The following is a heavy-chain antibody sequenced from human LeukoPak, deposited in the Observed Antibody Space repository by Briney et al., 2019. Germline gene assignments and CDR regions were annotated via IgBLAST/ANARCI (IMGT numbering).Heavy chain of an antibody. CDR1: GGSISKDY. J-gene: IGHJ4*02. Sequence: SETLSLTCTVSGGSISKDYWSWIRQPPGKGLEWVGYVSHSGFNKSNGDITVYNPSLESRVTTSRDTSKNQFSLKLSSVTAADTAVYYCARGRVRYFDWLPRGYYFDYWGQGTLVTVSS. CDR2: VSHSGFN. CDR3: ARGRVRYFDWLPRGYYFDY. V-gene: IGHV4-59*11. D-gene: IGHD3-9*01.